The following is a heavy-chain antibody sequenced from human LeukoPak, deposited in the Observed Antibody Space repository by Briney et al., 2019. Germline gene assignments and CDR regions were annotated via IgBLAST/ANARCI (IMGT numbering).Heavy chain of an antibody. D-gene: IGHD3-22*01. Sequence: VASVKVSCKASGGTFISYAISWVRQAPGQGLEWMGGIIPIFGTANYAQKFQGRVTITADESTSTAYMELSSLRSGDTAVYYCASRLTYYYDSSGYWSLDYWGQGTLVTVSS. CDR1: GGTFISYA. V-gene: IGHV1-69*13. CDR2: IIPIFGTA. CDR3: ASRLTYYYDSSGYWSLDY. J-gene: IGHJ4*02.